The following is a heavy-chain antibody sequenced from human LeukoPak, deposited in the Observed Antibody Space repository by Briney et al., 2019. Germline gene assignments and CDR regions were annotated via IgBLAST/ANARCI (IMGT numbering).Heavy chain of an antibody. Sequence: SETLSLTCTVSGGSISSYYWSWIRQPPGKGLEWIGYIYYSGSTNYNPSLESRVTISVDTSKNQFSLKLSSVTAADTAVYYCARLYYRVKLFDYWGQGTLVTVSS. J-gene: IGHJ4*02. V-gene: IGHV4-59*01. D-gene: IGHD1-14*01. CDR1: GGSISSYY. CDR2: IYYSGST. CDR3: ARLYYRVKLFDY.